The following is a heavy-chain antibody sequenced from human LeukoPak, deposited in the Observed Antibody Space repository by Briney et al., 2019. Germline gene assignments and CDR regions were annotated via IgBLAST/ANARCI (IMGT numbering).Heavy chain of an antibody. CDR1: GGSISSSSYY. J-gene: IGHJ4*02. CDR2: IYYSGST. V-gene: IGHV4-39*07. CDR3: ASGGGSYRHGYYFDY. D-gene: IGHD3-16*02. Sequence: KTSETLSLTCTVSGGSISSSSYYWGWIRQPPGKGLEWIGSIYYSGSTYYNPSLKSRVTISVDTSKNQFSLKLSSVTAADTAVYYCASGGGSYRHGYYFDYWGQGTLVTVSS.